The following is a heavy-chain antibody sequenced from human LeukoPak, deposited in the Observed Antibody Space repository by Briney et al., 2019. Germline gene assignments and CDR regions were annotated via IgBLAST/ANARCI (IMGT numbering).Heavy chain of an antibody. CDR2: ISYDGSNK. J-gene: IGHJ6*03. CDR3: ARDSAQYWGGHYYYYMDV. D-gene: IGHD7-27*01. Sequence: GGSLRLSCAASGFTFSSYAMSWVRQAPGKGLEWVAVISYDGSNKYYADSVKGRFTTSRDNSKNTLYLQMNSLRAEDTAVYYCARDSAQYWGGHYYYYMDVWGKGTTVTVSS. V-gene: IGHV3-30-3*01. CDR1: GFTFSSYA.